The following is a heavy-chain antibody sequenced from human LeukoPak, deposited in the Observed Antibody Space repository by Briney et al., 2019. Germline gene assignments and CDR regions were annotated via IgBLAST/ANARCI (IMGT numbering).Heavy chain of an antibody. CDR1: GFTLSAYW. CDR2: IKQDGTEA. CDR3: ARDVPYNMDQMFLDY. Sequence: GGSLRLSCASSGFTLSAYWMCWVRRAPGKGLEWVANIKQDGTEAHYVDSVKGRFTISRDNAKNSLYLQMNNLRAEDTAVYYCARDVPYNMDQMFLDYWGQGTLVTVSS. V-gene: IGHV3-7*01. D-gene: IGHD3-10*01. J-gene: IGHJ4*02.